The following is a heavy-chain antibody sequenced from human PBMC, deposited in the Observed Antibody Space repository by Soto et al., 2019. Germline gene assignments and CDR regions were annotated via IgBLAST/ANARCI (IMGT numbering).Heavy chain of an antibody. D-gene: IGHD2-21*02. J-gene: IGHJ6*02. Sequence: EVQLVESGGGLVQPGRSLRLSCAASGFTFDDYAMHWVRQAPGKGLEWVSGISWNSGSIGYADSVKGRFTISRDNAKNSLYLQMNSLRAEDTALYYCAKVCGGDCLYYYYYGMDVWGQGTTVTVSS. V-gene: IGHV3-9*01. CDR1: GFTFDDYA. CDR3: AKVCGGDCLYYYYYGMDV. CDR2: ISWNSGSI.